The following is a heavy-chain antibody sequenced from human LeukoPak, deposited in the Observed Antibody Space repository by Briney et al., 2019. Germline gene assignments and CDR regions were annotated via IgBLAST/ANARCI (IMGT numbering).Heavy chain of an antibody. CDR1: GVTSSRYS. V-gene: IGHV3-48*01. D-gene: IGHD3-10*01. Sequence: PGGSLRLSCAAPGVTSSRYSMNWGRQAPGKGLEWVSYITSSSTNIYYADSVKGRFTISRDNAKDSLYLQMNSLRAEDTALYYCAYCYGPYSYDYWGQGTLVTVSS. CDR3: AYCYGPYSYDY. CDR2: ITSSSTNI. J-gene: IGHJ4*02.